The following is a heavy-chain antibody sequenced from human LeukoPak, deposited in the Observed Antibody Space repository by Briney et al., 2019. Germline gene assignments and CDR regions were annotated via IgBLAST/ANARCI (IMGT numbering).Heavy chain of an antibody. V-gene: IGHV4-39*01. CDR3: ARYSSSWIYYFDY. CDR1: GGSISSSSTYH. Sequence: SETLSLTCTVSGGSISSSSTYHWGWIRQPPGKGLEWIGSIYFSGSTHYNASLQSRVSISVDTSKNQFSLKLSSVTATDTAVYYCARYSSSWIYYFDYWGQGTLVTVSS. CDR2: IYFSGST. J-gene: IGHJ4*02. D-gene: IGHD6-13*01.